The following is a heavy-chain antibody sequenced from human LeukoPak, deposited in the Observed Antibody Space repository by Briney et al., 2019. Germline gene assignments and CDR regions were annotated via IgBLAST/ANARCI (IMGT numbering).Heavy chain of an antibody. Sequence: RPSETLSLTCVVYGGSFSGYYWSWIRQPPGKGLEWIGEINHSGSTNYNPSLKSRVTISVDTSKNQFSLKLSSVTAADTAVYYCARGRLYYYDSSGQTHFDYWGQGTLVTVSS. CDR1: GGSFSGYY. V-gene: IGHV4-34*01. CDR2: INHSGST. CDR3: ARGRLYYYDSSGQTHFDY. D-gene: IGHD3-22*01. J-gene: IGHJ4*02.